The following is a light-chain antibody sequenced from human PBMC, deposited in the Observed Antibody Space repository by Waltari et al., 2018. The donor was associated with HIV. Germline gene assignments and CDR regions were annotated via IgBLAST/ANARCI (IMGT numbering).Light chain of an antibody. V-gene: IGLV2-8*01. CDR1: STDVPTHNY. J-gene: IGLJ2*01. Sequence: QSALTQPPSASGSPGQSVTIPCTGTSTDVPTHNYVSWHQQHPGEAPKILIYEVNKRPSGVPDRFSGSKSGNTASLTVSGLQADDEADYYCTSYEGKNNLVFGGGTKLTVL. CDR3: TSYEGKNNLV. CDR2: EVN.